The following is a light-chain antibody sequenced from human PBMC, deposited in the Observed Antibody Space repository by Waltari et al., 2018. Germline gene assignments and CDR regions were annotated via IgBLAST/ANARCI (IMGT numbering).Light chain of an antibody. CDR2: GAS. J-gene: IGKJ1*01. V-gene: IGKV3-20*01. Sequence: EIVLTQSTGTLSLSPGERATLSCRTSQSVTRALAWYQQKPGQAPRLLIYGASNRATGIPDRFSGSGSGTDFSLTISSLEPEDFAVYYCQHYLRLPVTFGQGTKVEVK. CDR1: QSVTRA. CDR3: QHYLRLPVT.